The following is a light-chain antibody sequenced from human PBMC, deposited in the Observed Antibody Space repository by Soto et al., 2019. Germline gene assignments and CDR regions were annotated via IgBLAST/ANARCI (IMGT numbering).Light chain of an antibody. J-gene: IGLJ2*01. CDR2: HDD. Sequence: QSVLTQPPSVSGAPRQRVTISCSGSSSNIGNNDVDWYQQLPGKPPKLLIYHDDLLPSGVSDRFSGSKSGTSATLAISGLQSEDEAEYYCATWDDGLKGHVFGGGTKLTVL. V-gene: IGLV1-36*01. CDR1: SSNIGNND. CDR3: ATWDDGLKGHV.